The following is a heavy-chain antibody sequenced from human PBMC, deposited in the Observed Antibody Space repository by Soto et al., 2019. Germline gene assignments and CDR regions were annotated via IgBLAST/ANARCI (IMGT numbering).Heavy chain of an antibody. CDR3: ARDAPIRYTYGYSNY. V-gene: IGHV3-48*02. J-gene: IGHJ4*02. Sequence: PGGSLRLSCAASGFTFSNYNMNWVRQAPGKGLEWVSYISSSSSTIYYADSVKGRFTISRDNAKNSLYLQMNSLRDEDTAVYYCARDAPIRYTYGYSNYWGQGTPVTVSS. CDR2: ISSSSSTI. CDR1: GFTFSNYN. D-gene: IGHD5-18*01.